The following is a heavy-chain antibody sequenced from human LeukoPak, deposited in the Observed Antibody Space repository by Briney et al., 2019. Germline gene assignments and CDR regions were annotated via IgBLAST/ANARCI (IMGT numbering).Heavy chain of an antibody. V-gene: IGHV1-8*02. CDR3: ARGVAATS. Sequence: ASVKVSCKASGYTFTSYDLNWVRQATGQGLEWMGWMNPNSGNTGQAQKFQGRVTMTRDTSISTAYMELSSLSSEDTAVYYCARGVAATSWGQGTLVTVSS. J-gene: IGHJ5*02. CDR2: MNPNSGNT. D-gene: IGHD6-19*01. CDR1: GYTFTSYD.